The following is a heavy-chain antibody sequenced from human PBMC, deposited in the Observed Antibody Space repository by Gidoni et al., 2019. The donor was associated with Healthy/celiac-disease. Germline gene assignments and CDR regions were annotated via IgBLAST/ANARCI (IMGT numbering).Heavy chain of an antibody. CDR3: ARIRILIPGHPNPLDP. CDR2: INHSGST. Sequence: QVQLPQWGAGLLKPSATLSLLRAVSGGSFSGYYWSWIHPPPGKGLEWIGEINHSGSTNYNPSLKSRVTISVDTSKNQFSLKLSSVTAADTAVYYCARIRILIPGHPNPLDPGGQGTLVTVSS. D-gene: IGHD2-2*02. V-gene: IGHV4-34*01. CDR1: GGSFSGYY. J-gene: IGHJ5*02.